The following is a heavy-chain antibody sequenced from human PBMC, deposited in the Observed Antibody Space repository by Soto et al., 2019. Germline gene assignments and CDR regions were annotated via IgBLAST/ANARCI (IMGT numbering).Heavy chain of an antibody. CDR1: GGTFSSYA. Sequence: GASVKVSCKASGGTFSSYAISWVRQAPGQGLEWMGGIIPIFGTANYAQKFQGRITITADESTSTAYMELSSLRSEDTAVYYCARDQGGTMGRGVMVGGIMDVWGQGTTVTVSS. CDR3: ARDQGGTMGRGVMVGGIMDV. D-gene: IGHD3-10*01. CDR2: IIPIFGTA. J-gene: IGHJ6*02. V-gene: IGHV1-69*13.